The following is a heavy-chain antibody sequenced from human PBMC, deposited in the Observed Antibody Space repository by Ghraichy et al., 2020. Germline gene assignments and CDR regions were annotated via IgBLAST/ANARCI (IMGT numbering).Heavy chain of an antibody. D-gene: IGHD2-2*01. Sequence: SETLSLTCTVSGGSIRNSSYYLGWIRQPPGKGLEWIGSIYYSGSAYYNPSLKSRVTISVDTPRNQFSLNLRSVTAADTAIYYCARGLLGYCSSISCYGFDYWGQGPLVTVSS. CDR1: GGSIRNSSYY. J-gene: IGHJ4*02. CDR3: ARGLLGYCSSISCYGFDY. V-gene: IGHV4-39*01. CDR2: IYYSGSA.